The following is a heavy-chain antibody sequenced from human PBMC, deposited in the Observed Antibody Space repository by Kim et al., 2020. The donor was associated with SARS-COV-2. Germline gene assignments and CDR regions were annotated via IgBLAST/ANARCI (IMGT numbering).Heavy chain of an antibody. J-gene: IGHJ2*01. D-gene: IGHD1-7*01. V-gene: IGHV4-59*13. CDR1: GGSISSYY. CDR2: IYYSGST. CDR3: ARGVGLPFTYWYFDL. Sequence: SETLSLTCTVSGGSISSYYWSWIRQPPGKGLEWIGYIYYSGSTNYNPSLKSRVTISVDTSKNQFSLKLSSVTAADTAVYYCARGVGLPFTYWYFDLWGRG.